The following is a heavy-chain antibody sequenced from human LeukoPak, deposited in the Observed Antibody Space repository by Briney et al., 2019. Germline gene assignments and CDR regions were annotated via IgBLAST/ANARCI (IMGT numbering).Heavy chain of an antibody. CDR2: INHSGST. J-gene: IGHJ6*02. D-gene: IGHD2-15*01. V-gene: IGHV4-34*01. CDR3: ARGSYIVVVVAARYYGMDV. Sequence: SETLSLTCAVYGGSFSGYYWSWIRQPPGKGLEWIGEINHSGSTNYNPSLKSRVTIPVDTSKNQFSLKLSSVTAADTAVYYCARGSYIVVVVAARYYGMDVWGQGTTVTVSS. CDR1: GGSFSGYY.